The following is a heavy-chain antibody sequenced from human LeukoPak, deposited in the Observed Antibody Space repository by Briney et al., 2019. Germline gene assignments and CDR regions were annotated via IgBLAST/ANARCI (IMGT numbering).Heavy chain of an antibody. CDR1: GFTFDDYA. Sequence: GGSLRLSCAASGFTFDDYAMHWARQAPGKGLEWVSLISGDGGNTHYADSVKGRFTISRDNSKNSLYLQMNSLRTEDTALYYCALFRESTDYYFDYWGQGTLITVSS. CDR2: ISGDGGNT. D-gene: IGHD3-10*02. J-gene: IGHJ4*02. V-gene: IGHV3-43*02. CDR3: ALFRESTDYYFDY.